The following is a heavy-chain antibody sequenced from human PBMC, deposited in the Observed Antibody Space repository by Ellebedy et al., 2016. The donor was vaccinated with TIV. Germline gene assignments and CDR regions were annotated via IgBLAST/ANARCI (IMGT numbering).Heavy chain of an antibody. CDR2: IYSSGRT. J-gene: IGHJ4*02. V-gene: IGHV4-61*01. CDR1: GGSVGSANYY. CDR3: SAAYGRVTPAY. D-gene: IGHD4-17*01. Sequence: MPSETLSLTCTVSGGSVGSANYYWTWFRQPPGTGLEWIGYIYSSGRTDYKHSLKSRMALSVDTSRNQISLKLSSVTAADTAVYYCSAAYGRVTPAYWGQGTLVTVSS.